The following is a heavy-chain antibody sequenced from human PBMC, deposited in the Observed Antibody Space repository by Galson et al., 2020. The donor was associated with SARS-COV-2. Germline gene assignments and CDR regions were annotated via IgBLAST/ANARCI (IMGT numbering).Heavy chain of an antibody. CDR3: SRGGPFGSGSYDSPTYYYYAMDV. D-gene: IGHD3-10*01. J-gene: IGHJ6*02. Sequence: GESLKISCAASGFTFNHYAMHWVRQAPGKGLEWVAFISFDGSSEYHAASVKGRFTISRDNSKNTLYLQMNSLRPEDTALYYCSRGGPFGSGSYDSPTYYYYAMDVWGQGTTVTVSS. V-gene: IGHV3-30-3*01. CDR1: GFTFNHYA. CDR2: ISFDGSSE.